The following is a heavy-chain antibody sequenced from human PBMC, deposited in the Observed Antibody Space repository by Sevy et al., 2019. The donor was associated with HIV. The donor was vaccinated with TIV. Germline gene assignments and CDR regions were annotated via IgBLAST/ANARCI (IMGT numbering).Heavy chain of an antibody. Sequence: GGSLRLSCAASGFSFSQYSMNWVRQAPGKGLEWLSYISGSSGTIYYAGSVKGRFTISRDNAKNSVYLQMNSLRDEDTAVYYCARGPKYTTSSGWLDPWGQGTLVTVSS. CDR1: GFSFSQYS. CDR3: ARGPKYTTSSGWLDP. CDR2: ISGSSGTI. D-gene: IGHD6-6*01. V-gene: IGHV3-48*02. J-gene: IGHJ5*02.